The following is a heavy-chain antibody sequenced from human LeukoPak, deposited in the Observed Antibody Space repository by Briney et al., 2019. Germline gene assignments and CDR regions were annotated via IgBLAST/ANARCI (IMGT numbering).Heavy chain of an antibody. CDR1: GFTFSSYA. CDR2: ISYDGSNK. D-gene: IGHD3-10*01. J-gene: IGHJ6*02. CDR3: ASGSRGYYYYGMDV. V-gene: IGHV3-30*04. Sequence: GGSLRLSCAASGFTFSSYAMHWVRQAPGKGLEWVSVISYDGSNKYYADSVKGRFTISRDNSKNTLYLQMNSLRAEDTAMYYCASGSRGYYYYGMDVWGQGTTVTVSS.